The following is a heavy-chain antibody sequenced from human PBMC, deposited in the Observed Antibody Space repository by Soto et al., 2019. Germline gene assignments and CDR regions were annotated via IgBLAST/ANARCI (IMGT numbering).Heavy chain of an antibody. Sequence: EVQLLESGGGLVQPGGSLRLSCAASGFIFSNYAMFWVRQGPGKGLEWVSTILASGDRSYYADSVKGRFTISRDNSKNTLYLQMNSLRAEDTAVYYCARDRGATLYGVDYWGQGTLVTVSS. CDR3: ARDRGATLYGVDY. D-gene: IGHD1-26*01. J-gene: IGHJ4*02. V-gene: IGHV3-23*01. CDR1: GFIFSNYA. CDR2: ILASGDRS.